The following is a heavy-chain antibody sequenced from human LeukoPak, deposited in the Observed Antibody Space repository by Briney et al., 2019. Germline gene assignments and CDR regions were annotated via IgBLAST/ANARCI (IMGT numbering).Heavy chain of an antibody. D-gene: IGHD2-2*01. CDR3: ARRLTQYDCFDP. J-gene: IGHJ5*02. CDR1: GDSVSSDSVA. CDR2: TYYRSKWFD. V-gene: IGHV6-1*01. Sequence: SQTLSLTCAISGDSVSSDSVAWNWIRRSPSRGLEWLGRTYYRSKWFDEYAASVKSRITINPGTSKNQFSLHLNSVTPEDTAVYYCARRLTQYDCFDPWGQGILVTVSS.